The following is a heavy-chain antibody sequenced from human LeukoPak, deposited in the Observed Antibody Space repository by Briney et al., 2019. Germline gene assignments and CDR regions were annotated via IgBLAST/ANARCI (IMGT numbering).Heavy chain of an antibody. CDR1: GYSISSGYY. CDR2: IYHGGST. J-gene: IGHJ5*02. D-gene: IGHD2-2*02. V-gene: IGHV4-38-2*02. CDR3: AREVVVPAAIDWFDP. Sequence: SETLSLTCTVSGYSISSGYYWGWIRQPPGKGLEGIGSIYHGGSTYYNPSLKSRVAISVDTSKNQFSLKLSSVTAADTAVYYCAREVVVPAAIDWFDPWGQGTLVTVSS.